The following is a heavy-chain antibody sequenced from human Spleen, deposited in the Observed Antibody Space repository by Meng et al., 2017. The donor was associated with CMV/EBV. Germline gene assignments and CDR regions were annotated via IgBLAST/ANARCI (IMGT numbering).Heavy chain of an antibody. D-gene: IGHD3-3*01. CDR1: GGTFSSYA. J-gene: IGHJ6*02. V-gene: IGHV1-69*05. Sequence: SVQVSCKASGGTFSSYAISWVRQAPGHGLEWMGGIIPIFGTANYAQKFQGRVTITTDESTSTADMELSSLRSEDTAVYYCAREGHQYYDFWSGYPYGMDVWGQGTTVTVSS. CDR3: AREGHQYYDFWSGYPYGMDV. CDR2: IIPIFGTA.